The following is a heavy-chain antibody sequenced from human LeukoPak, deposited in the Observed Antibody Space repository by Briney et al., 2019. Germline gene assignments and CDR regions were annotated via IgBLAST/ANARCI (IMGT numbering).Heavy chain of an antibody. Sequence: SVKVSCKASGGTFSSYAISWVRQAPGQGLEWMGRIIPIFGTANYAQKFQGRVTITTDESTSTAYMELSSLRSEDTAVYYCASLYGSGSYFDYWGQGTLVTVSS. D-gene: IGHD3-10*01. J-gene: IGHJ4*02. V-gene: IGHV1-69*05. CDR3: ASLYGSGSYFDY. CDR2: IIPIFGTA. CDR1: GGTFSSYA.